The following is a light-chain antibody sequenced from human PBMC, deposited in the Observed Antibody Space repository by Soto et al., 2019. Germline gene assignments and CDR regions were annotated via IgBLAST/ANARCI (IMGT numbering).Light chain of an antibody. CDR3: QQYSNWPSFT. J-gene: IGKJ2*01. CDR1: QSVSSN. Sequence: VMTQSPATLSVSPGERVALSCMASQSVSSNLAWYQQQPGQAPRLLIYGASTRATGIPARFSGGGSGTEFTLTIRSLQSEDFAVYYCQQYSNWPSFTFGQGTKVDIK. V-gene: IGKV3-15*01. CDR2: GAS.